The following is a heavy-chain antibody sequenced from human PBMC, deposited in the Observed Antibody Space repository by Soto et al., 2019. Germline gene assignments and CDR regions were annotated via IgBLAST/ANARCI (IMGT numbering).Heavy chain of an antibody. V-gene: IGHV3-72*01. CDR1: GFTFSDHF. Sequence: GGSLRLSCAASGFTFSDHFMDWVRQAPGKGLEWVGRTRNKADTYTTEYAASVKGRFTISRDDSKNSLYLQMNSLKTEDTAVYYCARESPYYYDSSGYYYHAFDIWGQGTMVTVSS. D-gene: IGHD3-22*01. J-gene: IGHJ3*02. CDR2: TRNKADTYTT. CDR3: ARESPYYYDSSGYYYHAFDI.